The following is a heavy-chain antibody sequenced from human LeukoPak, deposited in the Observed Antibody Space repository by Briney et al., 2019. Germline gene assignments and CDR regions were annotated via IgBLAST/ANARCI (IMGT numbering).Heavy chain of an antibody. D-gene: IGHD6-13*01. CDR1: GASITSYY. J-gene: IGHJ4*02. CDR2: IYYSGST. CDR3: ARNIAGIAAAGIDY. V-gene: IGHV4-59*01. Sequence: PSETLSLTCTVSGASITSYYWSWIRQPPGKGLEWIGYIYYSGSTNYNPSLKSRVTISGDTSKNQFSLKLSSVTAADTAVYYCARNIAGIAAAGIDYWGQGTLVTVSS.